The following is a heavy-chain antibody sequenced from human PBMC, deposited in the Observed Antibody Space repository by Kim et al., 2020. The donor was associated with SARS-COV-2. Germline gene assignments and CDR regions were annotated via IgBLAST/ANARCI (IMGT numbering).Heavy chain of an antibody. J-gene: IGHJ4*02. CDR3: ARDLLLPDCSSTSCYGFDY. V-gene: IGHV3-33*01. CDR1: GFTFRSYG. Sequence: GGSLRLSCAASGFTFRSYGMHWVRQAPGKGLEWVAVIYYDGSDKYYADSVKGRFTISRDNSKNTLYLQMNSLRAEDTAVYYCARDLLLPDCSSTSCYGFDYWGQGTLVTVSS. CDR2: IYYDGSDK. D-gene: IGHD2-2*01.